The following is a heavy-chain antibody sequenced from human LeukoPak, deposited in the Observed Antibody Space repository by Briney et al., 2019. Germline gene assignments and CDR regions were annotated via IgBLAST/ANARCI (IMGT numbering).Heavy chain of an antibody. J-gene: IGHJ4*02. V-gene: IGHV3-23*01. D-gene: IGHD4/OR15-4a*01. CDR1: GFTFSSYG. CDR2: MSGSGGST. Sequence: GGTLRLSCAAPGFTFSSYGMSWVRQAPGKGLEWVSAMSGSGGSTYYADSVKGRFTISRDNSKNTLYLQMNSLRAEDTALYYCTSTLKRDYWGQGTLVTVSS. CDR3: TSTLKRDY.